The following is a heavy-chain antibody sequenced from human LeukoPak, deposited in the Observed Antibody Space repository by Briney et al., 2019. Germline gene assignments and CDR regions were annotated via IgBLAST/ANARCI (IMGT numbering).Heavy chain of an antibody. CDR2: IWYDGSNK. CDR1: GFTFSSYG. CDR3: ASRDEIYYYYMDV. J-gene: IGHJ6*03. V-gene: IGHV3-33*01. Sequence: GGSLRLSCAASGFTFSSYGMHWVRQAPGKGLEWVAVIWYDGSNKYYADSVKGRFTISRDNSKNTLYLQMNSLRAEDTAVYYCASRDEIYYYYMDVWGKGTTVTVSS. D-gene: IGHD5-24*01.